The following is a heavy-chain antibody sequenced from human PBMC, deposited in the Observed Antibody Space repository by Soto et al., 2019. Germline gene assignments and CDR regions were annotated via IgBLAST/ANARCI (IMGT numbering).Heavy chain of an antibody. CDR3: GRFAIGGCLLGRCCPSFLYYGMNV. CDR1: GYIFSDYW. J-gene: IGHJ6*02. Sequence: GESLKISCKVSGYIFSDYWIGWVRQMPGKGLERMGIIFPGDSDIKYSPSFQGQVTISADKSISTAHLQWSSLKASDTGTYYCGRFAIGGCLLGRCCPSFLYYGMNVWGQGTTVTVSS. CDR2: IFPGDSDI. D-gene: IGHD3-16*01. V-gene: IGHV5-51*01.